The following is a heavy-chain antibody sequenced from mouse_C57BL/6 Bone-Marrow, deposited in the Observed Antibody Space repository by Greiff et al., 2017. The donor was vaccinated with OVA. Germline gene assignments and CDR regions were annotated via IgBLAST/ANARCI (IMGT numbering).Heavy chain of an antibody. V-gene: IGHV10-1*01. Sequence: GGGLVQPKGSLKLSCAASGFSFNTYAMNWVRQAPGKGLEWVARIRSKSNNYATYYADSVKDRFTISRDDSESMLYLQMNNLKTEDTAMYYCVRHEDYDYDWFAYWGQGTLVTVSA. CDR2: IRSKSNNYAT. CDR3: VRHEDYDYDWFAY. J-gene: IGHJ3*01. D-gene: IGHD2-4*01. CDR1: GFSFNTYA.